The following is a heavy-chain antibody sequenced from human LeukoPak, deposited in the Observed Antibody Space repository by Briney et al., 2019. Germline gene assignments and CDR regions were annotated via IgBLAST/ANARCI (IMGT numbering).Heavy chain of an antibody. CDR2: IGGGGSTT. CDR3: AEVESSYCRI. V-gene: IGHV3-23*01. CDR1: GLTFGNYG. J-gene: IGHJ4*02. Sequence: GGSLRLSCVASGLTFGNYGMKWVRQAPGKGLEWVSSIGGGGSTTYYADSVRGRFTISRGNSKNSMYLQMSSLRAEDTDIYYCAEVESSYCRIWGQGTLVTVSS. D-gene: IGHD3-10*01.